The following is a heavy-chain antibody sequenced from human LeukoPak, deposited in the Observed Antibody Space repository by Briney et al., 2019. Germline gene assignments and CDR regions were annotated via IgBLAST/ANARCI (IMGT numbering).Heavy chain of an antibody. D-gene: IGHD5-12*01. Sequence: SETLSLTCTVSGGSISSHYWSWIRQPPGKGLEWIGYMYYSGSTNYNPSLKSRVTISVDTSKNQFSLKLSSVTAADTAVYYCARDKFGYSGFDSYYYYMDVWGKGTTVTISS. CDR1: GGSISSHY. CDR3: ARDKFGYSGFDSYYYYMDV. J-gene: IGHJ6*03. V-gene: IGHV4-59*11. CDR2: MYYSGST.